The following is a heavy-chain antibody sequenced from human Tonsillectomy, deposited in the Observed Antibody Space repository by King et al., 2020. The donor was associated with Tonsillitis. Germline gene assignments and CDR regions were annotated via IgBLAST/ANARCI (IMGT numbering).Heavy chain of an antibody. J-gene: IGHJ4*02. Sequence: VQLVESGGGLVQPGGSLRLSCAASGFTFTSYAMSWVRQAPGKGLEWVSGISGSGAYTYYADSVKGRFTISRDNSKNTLYLQMNSLRAEDTAVYYCAKDQGSSWYEFVIVGATPLDYWGQGTLVTVSS. CDR2: ISGSGAYT. V-gene: IGHV3-23*04. CDR1: GFTFTSYA. CDR3: AKDQGSSWYEFVIVGATPLDY. D-gene: IGHD1-26*01.